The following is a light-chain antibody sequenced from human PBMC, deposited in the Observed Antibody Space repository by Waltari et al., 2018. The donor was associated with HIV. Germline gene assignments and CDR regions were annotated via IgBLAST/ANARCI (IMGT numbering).Light chain of an antibody. CDR3: AAWDDSLNGWV. J-gene: IGLJ3*02. CDR1: SSNIGSNT. V-gene: IGLV1-44*01. Sequence: QSVLTQPPSASGTPGQRVTISCSGSSSNIGSNTVNWYHQLPGTAPKLLFYTNNQRPSWVPDRFSGSKSGTSASLAISGLQSEDEADYYCAAWDDSLNGWVFGGGTKLTVL. CDR2: TNN.